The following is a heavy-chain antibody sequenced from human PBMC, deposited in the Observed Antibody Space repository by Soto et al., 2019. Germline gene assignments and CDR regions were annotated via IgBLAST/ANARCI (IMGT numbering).Heavy chain of an antibody. V-gene: IGHV1-69*06. J-gene: IGHJ5*02. CDR1: GGTFSSYA. Sequence: SVKVSCKASGGTFSSYAISWVRQAPGQGLEWMGGIIPIFGTANYAQKFQGRVTITADKSTSTAYMELSSLRSEDTAVYYCARFVAAAGTNLFDPWGQGTLVTVSS. CDR3: ARFVAAAGTNLFDP. CDR2: IIPIFGTA. D-gene: IGHD6-13*01.